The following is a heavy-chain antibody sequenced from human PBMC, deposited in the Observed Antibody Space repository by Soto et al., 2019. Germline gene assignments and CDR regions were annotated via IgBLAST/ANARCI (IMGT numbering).Heavy chain of an antibody. Sequence: EVQLVESGGGLVQPGGSLRLSCEASGFTFRNYDMHWVRQGTGKGLEWVSGISAAGDPDYADSVEGRFTISRENAQNSFFLQMNSLRVGDTAVYYCARTDRDFYGLDVWCPGTTVIGSS. J-gene: IGHJ6*02. CDR3: ARTDRDFYGLDV. CDR2: ISAAGDP. V-gene: IGHV3-13*05. CDR1: GFTFRNYD.